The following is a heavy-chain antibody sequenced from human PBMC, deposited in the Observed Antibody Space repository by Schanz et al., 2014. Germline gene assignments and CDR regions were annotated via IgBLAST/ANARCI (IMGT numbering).Heavy chain of an antibody. Sequence: QVQVVQSGAEVKKPGASVKVSCKASGYTFTSYGITWVRQAPGQGLEWVGWISPYTGNTHYFDKMEGRVTMTTDTSTSTAYMELRSLRSDDTAMYYCARDGVDAAAGGNYWGQGTLVTVSS. CDR1: GYTFTSYG. D-gene: IGHD6-13*01. CDR3: ARDGVDAAAGGNY. V-gene: IGHV1-18*01. J-gene: IGHJ4*02. CDR2: ISPYTGNT.